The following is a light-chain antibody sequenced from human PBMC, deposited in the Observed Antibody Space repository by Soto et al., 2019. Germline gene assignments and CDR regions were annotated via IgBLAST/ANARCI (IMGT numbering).Light chain of an antibody. CDR3: QQYNSYPLT. Sequence: DIQMTQSPSTLSASVGDRVTITCWASQSISSWLAWYQQKPGKAPKLLIYDASSLESGVPSRFSGSGSGTEFTLTISSLQPDDFATYYRQQYNSYPLTFGPGTKVDIK. J-gene: IGKJ3*01. CDR2: DAS. CDR1: QSISSW. V-gene: IGKV1-5*01.